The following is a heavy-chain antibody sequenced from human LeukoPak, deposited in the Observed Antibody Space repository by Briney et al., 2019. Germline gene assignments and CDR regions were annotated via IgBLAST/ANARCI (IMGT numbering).Heavy chain of an antibody. J-gene: IGHJ5*02. CDR3: ARAGIAAAGTEWDWFDP. D-gene: IGHD6-13*01. Sequence: SVKVSCKASGGTFSSYAISWVRQAPGQGLEWMGGIIPIFGTANYAQKFQGRVTITADESTSTAYMELSSLRSEDTAVYYCARAGIAAAGTEWDWFDPWGQGTLVTVSS. CDR1: GGTFSSYA. CDR2: IIPIFGTA. V-gene: IGHV1-69*13.